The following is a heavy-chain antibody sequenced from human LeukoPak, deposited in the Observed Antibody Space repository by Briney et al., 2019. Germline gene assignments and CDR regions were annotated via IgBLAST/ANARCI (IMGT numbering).Heavy chain of an antibody. Sequence: SETLSLTCTVSGGSISGYYWSWIRQPAGKGLEWIGRIYTSGSTNYNPSLKSRVTMSVDTSKNQFSLKLSSVTAADTAVYYCARASRVVPAAGGYFDYWGQGTLVTVSS. CDR1: GGSISGYY. CDR3: ARASRVVPAAGGYFDY. CDR2: IYTSGST. V-gene: IGHV4-4*07. J-gene: IGHJ4*02. D-gene: IGHD2-2*01.